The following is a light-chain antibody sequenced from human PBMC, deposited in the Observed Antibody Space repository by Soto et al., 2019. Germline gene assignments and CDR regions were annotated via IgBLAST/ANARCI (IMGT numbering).Light chain of an antibody. CDR1: QSISSW. Sequence: DIQMTQSPSTLSASVGDRVTITCRASQSISSWLAWYQQKPGKAPKLLIYDASSLESGVPSRFSGSGSGTEFTLTISSLQPDDFATYSCHLGWTFGQGTKVEIK. J-gene: IGKJ1*01. V-gene: IGKV1-5*01. CDR2: DAS. CDR3: HLGWT.